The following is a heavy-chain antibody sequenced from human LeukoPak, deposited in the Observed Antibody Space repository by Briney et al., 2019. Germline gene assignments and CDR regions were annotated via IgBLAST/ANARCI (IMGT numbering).Heavy chain of an antibody. CDR2: ISGSGGST. J-gene: IGHJ4*02. D-gene: IGHD3-3*01. CDR3: AKDQGDFWSAFDY. CDR1: GFTFSSYG. V-gene: IGHV3-23*01. Sequence: GGSLRLSCAASGFTFSSYGMSWVRQAPGKGLEWVSAISGSGGSTYYADSVKGRFTISRDNSKNTVYLQMNSLRPEDTAVYYCAKDQGDFWSAFDYWGQGTLVTVSS.